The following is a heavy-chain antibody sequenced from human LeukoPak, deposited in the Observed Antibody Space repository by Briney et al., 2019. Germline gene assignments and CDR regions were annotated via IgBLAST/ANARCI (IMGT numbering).Heavy chain of an antibody. V-gene: IGHV3-7*01. CDR3: ARALGEHNWFDP. D-gene: IGHD3-10*01. CDR2: IKQDGSEK. J-gene: IGHJ5*02. CDR1: GFTFSSYW. Sequence: KTGGSLRLSCAASGFTFSSYWMSWVRQAPGKGLEWVANIKQDGSEKYYVDSVKGRFTISRDNSKNTLYLQMNSLRAEDTAVYYCARALGEHNWFDPWGQGTLVTVSS.